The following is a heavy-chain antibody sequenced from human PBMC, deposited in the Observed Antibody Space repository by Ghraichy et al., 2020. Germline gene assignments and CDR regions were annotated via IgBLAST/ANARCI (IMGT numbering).Heavy chain of an antibody. CDR3: ASYSTIVGVVVDAFDI. CDR2: IYYSGST. V-gene: IGHV4-31*03. CDR1: GGSISSGGYY. D-gene: IGHD3-3*01. J-gene: IGHJ3*02. Sequence: SETLSLTCTVSGGSISSGGYYWSWIRQHPGKGLEWIGYIYYSGSTYYNPSLKSRVTISVDTSKNQFSLKLSSVTAADTAVYYCASYSTIVGVVVDAFDIWGQGTMVTVSS.